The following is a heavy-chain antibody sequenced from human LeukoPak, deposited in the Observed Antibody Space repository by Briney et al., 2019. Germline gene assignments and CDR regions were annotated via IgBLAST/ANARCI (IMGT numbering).Heavy chain of an antibody. J-gene: IGHJ4*02. V-gene: IGHV3-48*01. CDR1: GFTFSSYS. Sequence: GGSLRLSCAASGFTFSSYSMNWVRQAPGKGLEWLSYISSSTSTIYYADSVKGRFTISRDNAKNSLYLQMNSLRAEDTAVYYCARRMVGATDYFDYWGQGTLVTVSS. CDR2: ISSSTSTI. D-gene: IGHD1-26*01. CDR3: ARRMVGATDYFDY.